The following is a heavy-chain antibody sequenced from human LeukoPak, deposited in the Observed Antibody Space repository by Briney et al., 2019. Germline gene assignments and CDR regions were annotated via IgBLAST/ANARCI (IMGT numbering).Heavy chain of an antibody. CDR3: ARHGSITMVRGKRRYYYMDV. V-gene: IGHV3-66*04. J-gene: IGHJ6*03. D-gene: IGHD3-10*01. CDR2: IYNGDGT. CDR1: GFTFSSYG. Sequence: GGSLRLSCAASGFTFSSYGMSWVRQAPGKGLEWVSVIYNGDGTYYADSVKGRFTISRDNSKNTLYLQMNSLRAEDTAVYYCARHGSITMVRGKRRYYYMDVWGKGTTVTISS.